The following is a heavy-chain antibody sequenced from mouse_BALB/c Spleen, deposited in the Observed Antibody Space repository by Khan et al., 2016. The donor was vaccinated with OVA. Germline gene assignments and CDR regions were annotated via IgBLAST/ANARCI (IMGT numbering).Heavy chain of an antibody. Sequence: EVQLQQSGPELVKPGASVKISCKTSGYTFTEYTLHWVKQSHGKSLEWIGVINPKNGGTSYNQKFKGKATLTVDKSSSTAYMECRSLASGDSAVYSCARDAGRYWGQGPSVPVSS. J-gene: IGHJ4*01. CDR2: INPKNGGT. V-gene: IGHV1-26*01. CDR3: ARDAGRY. D-gene: IGHD3-3*01. CDR1: GYTFTEYT.